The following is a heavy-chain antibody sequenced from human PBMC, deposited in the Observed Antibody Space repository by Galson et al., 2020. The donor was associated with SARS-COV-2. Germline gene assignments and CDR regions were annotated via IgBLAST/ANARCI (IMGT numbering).Heavy chain of an antibody. CDR3: ARSHESSGNAFEI. Sequence: SEPLSLTCTVSGGSISSGSYYWSWIRQPAGKGLEWIGRIHTTGSTNYNPSLKSRATISVDTSKNQFSLRLSAVTAADTAVYYCARSHESSGNAFEIWGQGTMVTVSS. CDR2: IHTTGST. CDR1: GGSISSGSYY. J-gene: IGHJ3*02. D-gene: IGHD3-22*01. V-gene: IGHV4-61*02.